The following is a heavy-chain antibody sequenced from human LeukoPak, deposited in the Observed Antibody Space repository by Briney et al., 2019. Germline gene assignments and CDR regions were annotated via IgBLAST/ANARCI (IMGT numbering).Heavy chain of an antibody. CDR1: GGTFSSYA. V-gene: IGHV1-69*04. Sequence: SVKVSCKASGGTFSSYAISWVRQAPGQGLEWMGRIIPILGIANYAQKFQGRVTITADKSTSTAYMELSSLRSEDTAVYYCASHDAGKYFDYWGQGTLVTVSS. CDR3: ASHDAGKYFDY. J-gene: IGHJ4*02. D-gene: IGHD6-13*01. CDR2: IIPILGIA.